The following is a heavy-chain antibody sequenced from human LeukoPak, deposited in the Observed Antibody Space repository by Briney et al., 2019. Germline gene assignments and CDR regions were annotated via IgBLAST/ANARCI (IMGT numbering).Heavy chain of an antibody. CDR1: GGSISSYY. D-gene: IGHD3-10*01. CDR2: IYYSGST. J-gene: IGHJ5*02. Sequence: PSETLSLTCTVSGGSISSYYWSWIRQPPGKGLEWIGFIYYSGSTNYNPSLKSRVTISVATSKNQFSLKLNSVTAADTAVYYCARGPIAGGFDPWGQGTLVTVSS. V-gene: IGHV4-59*01. CDR3: ARGPIAGGFDP.